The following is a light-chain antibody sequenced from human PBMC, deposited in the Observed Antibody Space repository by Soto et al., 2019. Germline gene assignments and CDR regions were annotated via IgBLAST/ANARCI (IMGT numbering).Light chain of an antibody. J-gene: IGKJ1*01. CDR3: QQYNKWPLT. CDR2: GAS. CDR1: QSISDT. V-gene: IGKV3-15*01. Sequence: EIVMTQSPATLSVSPGGRATLSCRASQSISDTLAWYQQKPGQAPRLLIHGASTRATGFPARFSGSGSGTDFTLTISSLQSEDFAVYYCQQYNKWPLTFGQGTKVDI.